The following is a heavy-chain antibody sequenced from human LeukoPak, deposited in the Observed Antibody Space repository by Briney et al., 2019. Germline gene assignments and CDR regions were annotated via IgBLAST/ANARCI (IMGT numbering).Heavy chain of an antibody. D-gene: IGHD4-23*01. Sequence: GGSLRLSCAASGFTFSYAWMTWVRQAPGRGLEWVGRIKTKTDGGTTDYAAPVKGRFTISRDDSQNTMYLQMNSLKAEDTAVYYCTITDYGGKRILDYWGQGTLVTVSS. CDR3: TITDYGGKRILDY. CDR1: GFTFSYAW. J-gene: IGHJ4*02. CDR2: IKTKTDGGTT. V-gene: IGHV3-15*01.